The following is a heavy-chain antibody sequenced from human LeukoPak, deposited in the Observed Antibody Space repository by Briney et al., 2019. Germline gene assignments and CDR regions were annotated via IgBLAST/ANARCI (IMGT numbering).Heavy chain of an antibody. CDR3: ARDGAKAAARNWFDP. Sequence: ASVKASCKASGYTFTSYYMHWVRQAPGQGLEWMGRINPNSGGTNYAQKFQGRVTMTRDTSISTAYMELSRLRSDDTAVYYCARDGAKAAARNWFDPWGQGTLVTVSS. CDR1: GYTFTSYY. CDR2: INPNSGGT. D-gene: IGHD6-13*01. J-gene: IGHJ5*02. V-gene: IGHV1-2*06.